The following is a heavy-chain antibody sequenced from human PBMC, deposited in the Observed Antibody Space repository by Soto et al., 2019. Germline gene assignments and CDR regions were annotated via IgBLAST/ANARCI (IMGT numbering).Heavy chain of an antibody. V-gene: IGHV3-30-3*01. CDR2: ISYDGSNK. J-gene: IGHJ6*02. CDR3: ARDVTVRSSLLWFGELLSPYGMDV. D-gene: IGHD3-10*01. CDR1: GFTFSSYA. Sequence: PGGSLRLSCAASGFTFSSYAMHWVRQAPVKGLEWVAVISYDGSNKYYADSVKGRFTISRDNSKNTLYLQMNSLRAEDTAVYYCARDVTVRSSLLWFGELLSPYGMDVWGQGTTVTVSS.